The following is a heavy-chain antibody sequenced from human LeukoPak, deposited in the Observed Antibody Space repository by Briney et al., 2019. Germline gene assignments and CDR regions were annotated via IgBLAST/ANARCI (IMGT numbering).Heavy chain of an antibody. CDR3: TTGSRHNCSSTSCWSGWGYYYYGMDV. V-gene: IGHV3-73*01. CDR1: GFTFSGSA. D-gene: IGHD2-2*01. Sequence: GGSLRLSCAASGFTFSGSAMHWVRQASGKGLEWVGRIRSKANSYATAYAASVKGRFTISRDDSKNTAYLQMNSLKTEDTAVYYCTTGSRHNCSSTSCWSGWGYYYYGMDVWGKGTTVTVSS. J-gene: IGHJ6*04. CDR2: IRSKANSYAT.